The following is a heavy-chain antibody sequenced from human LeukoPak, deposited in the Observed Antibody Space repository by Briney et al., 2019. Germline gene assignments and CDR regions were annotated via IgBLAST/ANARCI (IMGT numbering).Heavy chain of an antibody. CDR2: INAGNGNT. V-gene: IGHV1-3*01. CDR3: ARVLGSGWYMDYFDY. CDR1: GYTFTSYA. J-gene: IGHJ4*02. D-gene: IGHD6-19*01. Sequence: ASVKVSCKASGYTFTSYAMHWVRQAPGQRLEWMGWINAGNGNTKYSQKFQGRVTITRDTSASTAYMELSSLRSEDTAVYYCARVLGSGWYMDYFDYWGQGTLVTVSS.